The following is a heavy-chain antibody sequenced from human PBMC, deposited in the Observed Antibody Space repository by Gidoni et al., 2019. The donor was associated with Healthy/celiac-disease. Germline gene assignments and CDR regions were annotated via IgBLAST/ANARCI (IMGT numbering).Heavy chain of an antibody. J-gene: IGHJ6*02. V-gene: IGHV4-61*02. Sequence: QVQLQESGPGLVKPSQTLSLTCTVPGGSISSGSYYWSWIRQPAGKGLEWIGRIYTSGSTNYNPSLKSRVTISVDTSKNQFSLKLSSVTAADTAVYYCARLYGGAGRDYYYGMDVWGQGTTVTVSS. D-gene: IGHD4-17*01. CDR3: ARLYGGAGRDYYYGMDV. CDR1: GGSISSGSYY. CDR2: IYTSGST.